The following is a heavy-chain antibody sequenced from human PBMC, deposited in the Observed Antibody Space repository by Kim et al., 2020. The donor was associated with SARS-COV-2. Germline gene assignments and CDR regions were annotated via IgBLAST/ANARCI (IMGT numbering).Heavy chain of an antibody. D-gene: IGHD3-9*01. CDR3: AKDFILRYFDWFDY. V-gene: IGHV3-30*18. CDR1: GFTFSSYG. Sequence: GGSLRLSCAASGFTFSSYGMHWVRQAPGKGLEWVAVISYDGSNKYYADSVKGRFTISRDNSKNTLYLQMNSLRAEDTAVYYCAKDFILRYFDWFDYWGQGTLVTVSS. CDR2: ISYDGSNK. J-gene: IGHJ4*02.